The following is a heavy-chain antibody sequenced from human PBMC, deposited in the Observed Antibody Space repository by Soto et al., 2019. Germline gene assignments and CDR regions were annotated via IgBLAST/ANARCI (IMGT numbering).Heavy chain of an antibody. CDR1: GGSISSGGHS. Sequence: QLQLQESGSGLVKPSQTLSLTCAVSGGSISSGGHSWSWLRQPPGKGLEWIGYIYHSGSTDYNPSLKSRVTMSVDTSKNQFSLRLSSVTAADTAVYYCAREVVLYDYLSWFDSWGQGALVTVSS. CDR2: IYHSGST. J-gene: IGHJ5*01. D-gene: IGHD3-10*01. V-gene: IGHV4-30-2*01. CDR3: AREVVLYDYLSWFDS.